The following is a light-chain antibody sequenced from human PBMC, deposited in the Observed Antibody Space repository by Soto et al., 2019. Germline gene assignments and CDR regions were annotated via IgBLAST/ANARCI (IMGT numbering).Light chain of an antibody. V-gene: IGLV1-40*01. CDR3: QSYDSSLSGVV. CDR1: SSNIGAGYD. Sequence: QSVLTQPPSVSGAPGQRVTISCTGRSSNIGAGYDVHWYQQLPGTAPKLLIYRNRNRPSGVPDRFTGSKSGTSASLAITGLQAEDEADHYCQSYDSSLSGVVFGGGTKLTVL. J-gene: IGLJ2*01. CDR2: RNR.